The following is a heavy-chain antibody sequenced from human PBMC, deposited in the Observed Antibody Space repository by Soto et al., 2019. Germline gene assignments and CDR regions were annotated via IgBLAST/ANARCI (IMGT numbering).Heavy chain of an antibody. CDR3: ASLPQQLVDF. CDR2: ISGSGSYT. Sequence: VQLLESGGGLVQPGGSLRLSCKGSGFTFSDYYMSWIRQAPGKGLEWVSYISGSGSYTNYADSVKGRFTISRDNAKNSLYLQMNSLRAEDTAVYYCASLPQQLVDFWGQGTLVTVSS. CDR1: GFTFSDYY. D-gene: IGHD6-13*01. J-gene: IGHJ4*02. V-gene: IGHV3-11*03.